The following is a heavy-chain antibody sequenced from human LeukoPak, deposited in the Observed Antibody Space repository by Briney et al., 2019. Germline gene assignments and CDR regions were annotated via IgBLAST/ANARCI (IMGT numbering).Heavy chain of an antibody. CDR3: ARARLDSSGRFDS. V-gene: IGHV4-59*01. CDR1: GGSISSYY. CDR2: IYYGGST. J-gene: IGHJ4*02. D-gene: IGHD3-22*01. Sequence: SETLSLTCTVSGGSISSYYWSWIRQPPGKGLEWIGYIYYGGSTDYNPSLKSRVTISKDTSKTQFSLRLSSVTSADTAVYYCARARLDSSGRFDSWGQGTLVTVSS.